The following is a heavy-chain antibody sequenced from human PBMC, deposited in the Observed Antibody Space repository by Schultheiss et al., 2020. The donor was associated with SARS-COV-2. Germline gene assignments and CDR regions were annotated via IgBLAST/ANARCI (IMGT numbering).Heavy chain of an antibody. CDR3: ARGGIYSSDAFDI. Sequence: GGSLRLSCAASGFTFSSFAMSWVRQAQGKGLEWVSAISGCGGSTYYADSVKGRFTISRDNSKNTLYLQMNSVRAEDTAVYYCARGGIYSSDAFDIWGQGRMVTVAS. CDR2: ISGCGGST. CDR1: GFTFSSFA. J-gene: IGHJ3*02. V-gene: IGHV3-23*01. D-gene: IGHD1-26*01.